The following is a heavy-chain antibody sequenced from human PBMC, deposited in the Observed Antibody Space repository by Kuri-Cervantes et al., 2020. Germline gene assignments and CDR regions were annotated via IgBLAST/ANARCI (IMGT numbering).Heavy chain of an antibody. CDR3: AKGGREWLVPFDY. CDR1: GFTFSSYS. J-gene: IGHJ4*02. CDR2: ISSSSSTI. Sequence: GGSLRLSCAASGFTFSSYSMNWVRQAPGKGLEWVSYISSSSSTIYYADSVKGRFTISRDNSKNTLYLQMNSLRAEDTAVYYCAKGGREWLVPFDYWGQGTLVTVSS. D-gene: IGHD6-19*01. V-gene: IGHV3-48*01.